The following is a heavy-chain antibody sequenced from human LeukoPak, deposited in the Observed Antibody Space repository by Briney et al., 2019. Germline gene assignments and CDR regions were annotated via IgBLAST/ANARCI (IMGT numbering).Heavy chain of an antibody. CDR1: GGSISSSTYY. CDR2: IYYSGST. Sequence: SGTLSLTCTVSGGSISSSTYYWGWIRQPPGKGLEWIGSIYYSGSTYYNASLKSRVTISADTSKNQFSLKLSSVTAADTAVYYCARPLSGSSSWHGDAFDIWGQGTMVTVSS. V-gene: IGHV4-39*01. J-gene: IGHJ3*02. D-gene: IGHD6-13*01. CDR3: ARPLSGSSSWHGDAFDI.